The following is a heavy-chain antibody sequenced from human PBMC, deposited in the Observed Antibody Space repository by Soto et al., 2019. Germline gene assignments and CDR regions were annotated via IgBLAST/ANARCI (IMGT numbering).Heavy chain of an antibody. CDR1: GFTFRSYA. J-gene: IGHJ4*02. CDR2: ISGTGADT. Sequence: DVRLLESGGGLVQPGGSLRLSCSASGFTFRSYAMNWVRQAPGKGLEWVSSISGTGADTFYTDSVKGRFTISRDNSKNTLHLQMNNLRLDDTAIYYCAKHPVTATVSTCSDSWGQGTLVTVSS. V-gene: IGHV3-23*01. D-gene: IGHD4-17*01. CDR3: AKHPVTATVSTCSDS.